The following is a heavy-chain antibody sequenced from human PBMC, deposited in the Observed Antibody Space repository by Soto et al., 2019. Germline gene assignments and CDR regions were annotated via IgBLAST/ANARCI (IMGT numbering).Heavy chain of an antibody. J-gene: IGHJ3*02. D-gene: IGHD4-17*01. CDR2: IYYSGST. V-gene: IGHV4-31*03. Sequence: QVQLQESGPGLVKPSQTLSLTCTVSGGSISSGGYYWSWIRQHPGKGLEWIGYIYYSGSTYYNPSLKSRVTISVDTSKNQFSLKLSSVTAADTAVYYCARDLILSRVDYFGGEGAFDIWGQGTMVTVSS. CDR3: ARDLILSRVDYFGGEGAFDI. CDR1: GGSISSGGYY.